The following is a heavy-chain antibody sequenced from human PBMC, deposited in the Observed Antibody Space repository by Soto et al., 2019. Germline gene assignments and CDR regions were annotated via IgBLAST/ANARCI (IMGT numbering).Heavy chain of an antibody. J-gene: IGHJ3*02. Sequence: QVQLVQSGAEVKKPGASVKVSCKASGYTFTSYYMHWVRQAPGQGLEWMGIINPTSGGTHYAQKFQGRVTMTRDTSTSTVYIELSSLRSEDTAVYYCARGMTTVTSDAFDIWGQGTMVTVSS. CDR1: GYTFTSYY. V-gene: IGHV1-46*01. D-gene: IGHD4-4*01. CDR2: INPTSGGT. CDR3: ARGMTTVTSDAFDI.